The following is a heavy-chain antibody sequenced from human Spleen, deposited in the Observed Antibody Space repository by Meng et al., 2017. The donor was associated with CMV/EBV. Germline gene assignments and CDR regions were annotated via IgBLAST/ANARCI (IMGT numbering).Heavy chain of an antibody. Sequence: GESLKISCAGSGFTFSSYAMHWVRQAPGKGLEWVAVVSYDGNNKYYADSVKGRFTISRDNSKNTLYLQMNSLRAEDTAVYYCARAQGYCSSTSCSPYYYGMDVWGQGTTVTVSS. D-gene: IGHD2-2*01. CDR2: VSYDGNNK. CDR3: ARAQGYCSSTSCSPYYYGMDV. CDR1: GFTFSSYA. J-gene: IGHJ6*02. V-gene: IGHV3-30-3*01.